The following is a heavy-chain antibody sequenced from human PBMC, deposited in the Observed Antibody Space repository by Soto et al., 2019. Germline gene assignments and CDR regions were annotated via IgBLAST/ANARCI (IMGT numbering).Heavy chain of an antibody. D-gene: IGHD1-20*01. CDR2: ISYDGSNK. Sequence: QVQLVESGGGVVQPGRSLRLSCAASRFTFSTYGMHWVRQAPGKGLEGVSFISYDGSNKYYADSVKGRFTISRDNSKNTLYLQMNSLRVEDTAVFYCAKDHDPHITGPSDLWGQGTLVTVSS. V-gene: IGHV3-30*18. J-gene: IGHJ5*02. CDR3: AKDHDPHITGPSDL. CDR1: RFTFSTYG.